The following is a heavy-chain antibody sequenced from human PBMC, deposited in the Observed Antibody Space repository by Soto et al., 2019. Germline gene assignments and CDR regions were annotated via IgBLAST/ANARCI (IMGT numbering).Heavy chain of an antibody. V-gene: IGHV1-3*01. CDR3: ATGLNGYLHYFDY. J-gene: IGHJ4*02. D-gene: IGHD5-18*01. CDR2: INAGNGNT. CDR1: GYTFTSYA. Sequence: QVQLVQSGAEVKKPGASVKVSCKASGYTFTSYAMHWVRQAPGQRLEWMGWINAGNGNTKYSQKFQGRVTITRDTSASTAYMELSSLRSDDTAVYYCATGLNGYLHYFDYWGQGTLVTVSS.